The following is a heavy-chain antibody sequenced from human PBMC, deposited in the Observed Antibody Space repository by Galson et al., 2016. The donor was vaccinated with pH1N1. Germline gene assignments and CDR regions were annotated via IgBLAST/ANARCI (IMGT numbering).Heavy chain of an antibody. V-gene: IGHV4-39*01. CDR1: GNSLSGSTYF. J-gene: IGHJ4*02. Sequence: SETLSLTCTVSGNSLSGSTYFWGWVRQPSGKGLERIGSFYYSGSTYHNPSLKSRVTISVDTSKNQFSLKLRSVTAADTAVYYCARHLGGSHQPGLDYWGQGILVTVSS. CDR3: ARHLGGSHQPGLDY. CDR2: FYYSGST. D-gene: IGHD1-26*01.